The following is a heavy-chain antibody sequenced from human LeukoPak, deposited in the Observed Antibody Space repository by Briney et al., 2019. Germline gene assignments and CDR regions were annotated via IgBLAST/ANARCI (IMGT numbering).Heavy chain of an antibody. D-gene: IGHD6-13*01. CDR2: IYYSGSN. CDR1: GGSISSSSYY. V-gene: IGHV4-39*01. J-gene: IGHJ5*02. CDR3: ARQNIAAAGTNWFDP. Sequence: SETLSLTCTVSGGSISSSSYYWGWIRQPPGKGLEWIGSIYYSGSNYYNPSLKSRVTISVDTSKNQFSLKLSSVTAADTAVYYCARQNIAAAGTNWFDPWGQGTLVTVSS.